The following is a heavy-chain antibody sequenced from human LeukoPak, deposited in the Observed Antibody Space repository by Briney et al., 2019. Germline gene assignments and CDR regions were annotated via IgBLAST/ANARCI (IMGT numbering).Heavy chain of an antibody. J-gene: IGHJ4*02. CDR3: ARLVRGYSYGCDN. CDR2: INHSGST. D-gene: IGHD5-18*01. CDR1: GGSFSGYY. V-gene: IGHV4-34*01. Sequence: SSETLSLTCAVYGGSFSGYYWTWIRQPPGKGLEWIGEINHSGSTNYNPSLKSRVTISVDTSKNQFSLKLSSVTAADTAVYYCARLVRGYSYGCDNWGQGTLVTVSS.